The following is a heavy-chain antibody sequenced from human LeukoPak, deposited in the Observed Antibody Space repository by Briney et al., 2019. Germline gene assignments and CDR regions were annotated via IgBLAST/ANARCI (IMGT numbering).Heavy chain of an antibody. J-gene: IGHJ6*03. CDR1: GFTFSSYA. D-gene: IGHD2-2*01. CDR3: AKRSYCSSTSCYYYYYYYYMDV. Sequence: GGSLRLSCAASGFTFSSYAMSWVRQAPGKGLEWVSAISGSGGSTYYADSVKGRFTISRDNSKNTLYLQMNGLRAEDTAVYYCAKRSYCSSTSCYYYYYYYYMDVWGKGTTVTVSS. CDR2: ISGSGGST. V-gene: IGHV3-23*01.